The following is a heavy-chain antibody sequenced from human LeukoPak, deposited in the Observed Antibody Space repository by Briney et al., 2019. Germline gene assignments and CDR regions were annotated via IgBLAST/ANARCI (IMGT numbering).Heavy chain of an antibody. J-gene: IGHJ4*02. CDR2: INSDGRET. CDR1: GFTFSRFW. Sequence: GGSLRLSCAASGFTFSRFWIYWVPYAPGKGLVWVSRINSDGRETLYADSVKRRFTISRDNAKNTLYLQMNRLRAEDTAVYYCARVRMGDDFNPFDYWGQGTLVTVSS. D-gene: IGHD3-16*01. CDR3: ARVRMGDDFNPFDY. V-gene: IGHV3-74*01.